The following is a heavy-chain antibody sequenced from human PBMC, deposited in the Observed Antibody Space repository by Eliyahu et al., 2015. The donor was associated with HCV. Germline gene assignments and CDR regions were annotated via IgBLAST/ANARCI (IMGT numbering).Heavy chain of an antibody. CDR1: GGSISSSNYY. V-gene: IGHV4-39*01. Sequence: GPGLVRPSETLSLTCTVSGGSISSSNYYWAWIRQAPGKGLEWIGSIYYSRSTFYNPSLKTRVSMSVDGSKNQFSLKLTSVTAADTAVYYCAGQDCSSVTCHRAYYYMDVWGKGTTVTVSS. J-gene: IGHJ6*03. CDR3: AGQDCSSVTCHRAYYYMDV. D-gene: IGHD2-2*01. CDR2: IYYSRST.